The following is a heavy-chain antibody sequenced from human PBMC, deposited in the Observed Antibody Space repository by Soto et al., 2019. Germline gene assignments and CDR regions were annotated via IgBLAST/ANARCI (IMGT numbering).Heavy chain of an antibody. CDR3: ARPTTRGGSNPFDY. CDR2: MNPNSGNT. CDR1: GNTFTSYD. V-gene: IGHV1-8*01. J-gene: IGHJ4*02. D-gene: IGHD2-15*01. Sequence: QVQLVQSGAEVKKPGASVKVSCKASGNTFTSYDINWVRQATGQGPEWMGWMNPNSGNTGYAQKFQGRVTMTRDTSISTAYTELNSLTSEDTAVYYCARPTTRGGSNPFDYWGQGTLVTVSS.